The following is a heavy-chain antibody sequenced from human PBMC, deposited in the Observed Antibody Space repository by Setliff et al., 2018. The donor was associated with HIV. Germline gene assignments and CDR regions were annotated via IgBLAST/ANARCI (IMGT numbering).Heavy chain of an antibody. CDR2: MSPNSGNA. CDR1: GYTFTSYD. J-gene: IGHJ6*03. D-gene: IGHD6-19*01. CDR3: ARGLAVAGKSYYYYYYMDV. Sequence: ASVKVSCKASGYTFTSYDINWVRQATGQGLEWMGWMSPNSGNAGFAQKFQGRVTMTRNTSISTAYMELSSLRSEDTAVYYCARGLAVAGKSYYYYYYMDVWGKGTTVTVSS. V-gene: IGHV1-8*01.